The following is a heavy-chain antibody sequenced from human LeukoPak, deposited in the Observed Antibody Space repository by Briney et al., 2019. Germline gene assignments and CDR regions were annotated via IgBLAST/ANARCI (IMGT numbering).Heavy chain of an antibody. CDR3: GYDSSGYYYVDY. CDR1: GXTVSSNY. CDR2: IYSGGST. D-gene: IGHD3-22*01. J-gene: IGHJ4*02. V-gene: IGHV3-66*01. Sequence: GGSLRLSFAASGXTVSSNYMSWVRQAPGKGLEWVSVIYSGGSTYYADSVKGRFTISRDNSKNTLYLQMNSLRAEDTAVYYCGYDSSGYYYVDYWGQGTLVTVSS.